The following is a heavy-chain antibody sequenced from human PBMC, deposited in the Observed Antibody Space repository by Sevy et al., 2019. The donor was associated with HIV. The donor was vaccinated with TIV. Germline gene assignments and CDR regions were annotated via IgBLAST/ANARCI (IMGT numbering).Heavy chain of an antibody. V-gene: IGHV3-30*02. CDR1: GFTFSYYG. Sequence: GGSLILSCAASGFTFSYYGMHWVRQAPGKGLEWVTFISNDAINKYYADSVKGRFTISRDNSKNTLYLQMNSLRPEDTALYYCAKNTAAVGTGGFDYWGQGTLVTVSS. D-gene: IGHD6-13*01. J-gene: IGHJ4*02. CDR2: ISNDAINK. CDR3: AKNTAAVGTGGFDY.